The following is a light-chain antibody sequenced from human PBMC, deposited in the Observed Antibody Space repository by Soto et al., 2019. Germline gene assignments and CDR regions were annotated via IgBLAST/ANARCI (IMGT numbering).Light chain of an antibody. CDR3: AAWDDSLNGRV. Sequence: QSVLTQPPSASGTPGQRVTISCSGSSSNIGSNTVNWYQQLPGTAPKLLIYSNNQRPSGVPDRFSGSKSGTSASLAISGLQYEDAADYYCAAWDDSLNGRVFGTGTKVTVL. J-gene: IGLJ1*01. CDR2: SNN. CDR1: SSNIGSNT. V-gene: IGLV1-44*01.